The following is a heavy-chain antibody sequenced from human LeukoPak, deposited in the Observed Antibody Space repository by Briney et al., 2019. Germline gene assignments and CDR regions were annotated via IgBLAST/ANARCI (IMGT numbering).Heavy chain of an antibody. Sequence: GGSLRLSCAASGFTFSSYSMNWLRPAPGKGLEWVACISTTSSYIYHADSLKGRFTISRDDAKNSLYLQMNSLRAEDTAVYFCARDEYSSSPGYFDYWGQGTLVTVSS. D-gene: IGHD6-6*01. CDR2: ISTTSSYI. CDR1: GFTFSSYS. J-gene: IGHJ4*02. V-gene: IGHV3-21*01. CDR3: ARDEYSSSPGYFDY.